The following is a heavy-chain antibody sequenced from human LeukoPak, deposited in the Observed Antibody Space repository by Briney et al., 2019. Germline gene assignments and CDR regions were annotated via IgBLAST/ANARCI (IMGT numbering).Heavy chain of an antibody. J-gene: IGHJ5*02. V-gene: IGHV4-34*01. CDR2: INHSGST. D-gene: IGHD5-12*01. Sequence: GSLRLSCAASGFTFDDYGMSWIRQPPGKGLEWIGEINHSGSTNYNPSLKSRVTISVDTSKNQFSLKLSSVTAADTAVYYCARGRYSGYPRWFDPWGQGTLVTVSS. CDR3: ARGRYSGYPRWFDP. CDR1: GFTFDDYG.